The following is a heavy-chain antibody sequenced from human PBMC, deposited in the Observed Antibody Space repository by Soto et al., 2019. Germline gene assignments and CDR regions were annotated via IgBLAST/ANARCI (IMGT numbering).Heavy chain of an antibody. Sequence: QVQLQESGPGLVKPSQTLSLTCTVSGGSISSGGYYWSWIRQHPGKGLEWIGYIYYSGSTYYNPSLKSRVTISVDTSKNQFSLKLRSVTAADTAVYYCAREEGDGDFPDAFDIWGQGTMVTVSS. CDR3: AREEGDGDFPDAFDI. CDR1: GGSISSGGYY. D-gene: IGHD4-17*01. J-gene: IGHJ3*02. CDR2: IYYSGST. V-gene: IGHV4-31*03.